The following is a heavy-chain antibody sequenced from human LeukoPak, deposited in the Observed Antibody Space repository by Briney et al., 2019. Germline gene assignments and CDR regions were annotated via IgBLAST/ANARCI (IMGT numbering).Heavy chain of an antibody. D-gene: IGHD6-6*01. V-gene: IGHV3-7*04. J-gene: IGHJ5*02. CDR3: TGARFDP. Sequence: AGGSLRLSCAASGSTFSRSWMHWVRQAPGKGLEWVANIKQDGSEKYYVDSVKGRFTISRDNAKNSLYLQMNSLRVEDTAVYYCTGARFDPWGQGTLVTVSS. CDR1: GSTFSRSW. CDR2: IKQDGSEK.